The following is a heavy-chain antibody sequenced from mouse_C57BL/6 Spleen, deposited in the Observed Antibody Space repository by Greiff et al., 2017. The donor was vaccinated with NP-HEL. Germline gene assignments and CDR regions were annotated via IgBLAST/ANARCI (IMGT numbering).Heavy chain of an antibody. CDR2: IYPGSGNT. CDR1: GYTFTDYY. V-gene: IGHV1-76*01. Sequence: QVQLQQSGAELVRPGASVKLSCKASGYTFTDYYINWVKQRPGQGLEWIARIYPGSGNTYYNEKFKGKATLTAEKSSSTAYMQLSSLTSEDSAVYFCASSSYDYYAMDYWGQGTSVTVSS. J-gene: IGHJ4*01. D-gene: IGHD1-1*01. CDR3: ASSSYDYYAMDY.